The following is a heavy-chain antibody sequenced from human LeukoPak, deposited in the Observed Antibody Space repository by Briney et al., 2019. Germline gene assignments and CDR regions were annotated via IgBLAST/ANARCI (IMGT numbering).Heavy chain of an antibody. CDR1: GFTFSSYG. CDR2: IRSDGVEK. V-gene: IGHV3-7*03. CDR3: AREFTGYGNTDY. J-gene: IGHJ4*02. Sequence: PGRSLRLSCAASGFTFSSYGMHWVRQAPGKGLEWVANIRSDGVEKYYVDSVRGRFTISTDTAKNTLYLQMNSLRADDTAVYYCAREFTGYGNTDYWGQGTLVTVSS. D-gene: IGHD5-12*01.